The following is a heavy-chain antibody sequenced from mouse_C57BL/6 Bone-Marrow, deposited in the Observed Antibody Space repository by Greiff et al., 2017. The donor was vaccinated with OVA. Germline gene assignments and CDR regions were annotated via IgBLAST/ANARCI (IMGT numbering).Heavy chain of an antibody. V-gene: IGHV1-81*01. Sequence: VQLKESGAELARPGASVKLSCKASGYTFTSYGISWVKQRTGQGLEWIGEIYPRSGNTYYNEKFKGKATLTADKSSSTAYMGLRSLTSEDSAVYFCARGGYGSFYAMDDWGKGTSVTVSS. D-gene: IGHD1-1*01. CDR3: ARGGYGSFYAMDD. J-gene: IGHJ4*01. CDR1: GYTFTSYG. CDR2: IYPRSGNT.